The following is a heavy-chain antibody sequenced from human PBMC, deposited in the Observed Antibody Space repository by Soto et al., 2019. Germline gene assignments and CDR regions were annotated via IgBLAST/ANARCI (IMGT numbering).Heavy chain of an antibody. D-gene: IGHD6-19*01. Sequence: EVQLVESGAGLVKPGGSLRLSCAASGFTFSSYSMNWVRQAPGKGLEWVSSISSSSSYIYYADSVKGRFTISRDNAKNSLYLQMNSLRAEDTAVYYCARVVEQWLAPNWFDPWGQGTLVTVSS. CDR2: ISSSSSYI. V-gene: IGHV3-21*01. CDR1: GFTFSSYS. CDR3: ARVVEQWLAPNWFDP. J-gene: IGHJ5*02.